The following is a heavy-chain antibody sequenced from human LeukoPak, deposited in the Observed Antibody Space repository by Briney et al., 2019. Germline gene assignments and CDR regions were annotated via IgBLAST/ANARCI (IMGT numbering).Heavy chain of an antibody. CDR3: ARAIYSYGYDY. V-gene: IGHV3-11*04. D-gene: IGHD5-18*01. Sequence: PGGSLRLXCAASGFTCSDYYMSWIRLAPGKGLESVSYISSSGSTIYYADSVKGRFTISRDNAKNSLYLQMNSLRAEDTAVYYCARAIYSYGYDYWGQGTLVTVSS. CDR2: ISSSGSTI. J-gene: IGHJ4*02. CDR1: GFTCSDYY.